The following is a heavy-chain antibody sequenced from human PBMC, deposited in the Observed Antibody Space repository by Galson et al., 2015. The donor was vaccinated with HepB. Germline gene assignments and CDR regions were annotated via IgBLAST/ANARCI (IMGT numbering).Heavy chain of an antibody. Sequence: SLRLSCAVSGFAFSTYDMNWVRQAPGKGLEWISYISSSSSTIYYAASVKGRFTISRDNAKNSLYLQMNSLRAEDTAVYFCVRPHQGWGTTDDWGQGTLVTVSS. CDR1: GFAFSTYD. J-gene: IGHJ4*02. CDR2: ISSSSSTI. CDR3: VRPHQGWGTTDD. V-gene: IGHV3-48*03. D-gene: IGHD3-16*01.